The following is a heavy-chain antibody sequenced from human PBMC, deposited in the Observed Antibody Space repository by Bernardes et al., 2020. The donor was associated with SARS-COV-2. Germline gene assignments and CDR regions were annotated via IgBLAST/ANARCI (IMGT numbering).Heavy chain of an antibody. CDR1: EFSLSSYW. CDR3: TRVLDGRAGAFDI. J-gene: IGHJ3*02. CDR2: INVDGRTT. Sequence: GGSLRLSCVGSEFSLSSYWMHWVRQAPGTGPVWVSRINVDGRTTNYADSVKGRFTISRDNAKNALYLHMNSLRAEDTAVYYCTRVLDGRAGAFDIWGQGTIVTVSS. V-gene: IGHV3-74*01. D-gene: IGHD2-15*01.